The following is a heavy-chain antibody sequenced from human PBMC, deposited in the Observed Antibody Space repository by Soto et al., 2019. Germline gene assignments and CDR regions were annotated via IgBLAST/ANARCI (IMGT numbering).Heavy chain of an antibody. J-gene: IGHJ4*02. CDR2: IHHSGGT. CDR1: GGSFIGNY. V-gene: IGHV4-34*01. D-gene: IGHD7-27*01. CDR3: AAFAGADFGGSNSGGQDGH. Sequence: PSETLSLTCAVYGGSFIGNYWGWIRQPPGKGLEWIGDIHHSGGTNSNPSLKSRVTLSLDTSKNQFSLTMKSVAAADTAVYYCAAFAGADFGGSNSGGQDGHWGQGSMVTVSS.